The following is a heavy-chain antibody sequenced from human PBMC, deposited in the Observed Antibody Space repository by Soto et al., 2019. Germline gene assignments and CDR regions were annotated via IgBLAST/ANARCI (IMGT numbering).Heavy chain of an antibody. CDR1: GGSISSSGYC. J-gene: IGHJ4*02. V-gene: IGHV4-39*01. Sequence: PSETLSLTCTVSGGSISSSGYCWGWIRQPPGKGLEWIGSIYYSGNSYYNPSLKSRITISVDTPRNQFSLKLSSVTAADTAVYYCVRQGNSSGFRRPVRQFDYWGQGTLVTVSS. CDR2: IYYSGNS. D-gene: IGHD3-22*01. CDR3: VRQGNSSGFRRPVRQFDY.